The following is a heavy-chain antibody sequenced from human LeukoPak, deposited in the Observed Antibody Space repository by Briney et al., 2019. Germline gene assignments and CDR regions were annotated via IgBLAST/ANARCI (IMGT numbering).Heavy chain of an antibody. CDR1: GGSISSYY. V-gene: IGHV4-59*01. D-gene: IGHD3-22*01. CDR2: IYYSGST. J-gene: IGHJ6*02. Sequence: SETLSLTCTVSGGSISSYYWSWIRRPPGKGLEWIGYIYYSGSTNYNPSLKSRVTISVDTSKNQFSLKLSSVTAADTAVYYCARVRNYYDSSGYYYYHYGMDVWGQGTTVTVSS. CDR3: ARVRNYYDSSGYYYYHYGMDV.